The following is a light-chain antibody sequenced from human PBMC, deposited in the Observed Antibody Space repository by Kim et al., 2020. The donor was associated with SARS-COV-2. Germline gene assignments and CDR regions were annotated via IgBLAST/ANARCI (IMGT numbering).Light chain of an antibody. Sequence: YAAVGDRVTITCRASQSIYNYLNWYQQKPGKAPKVLIYAASSLQSGVPSRFSGSGSETDFTLTISSLQPEDFAIYYCQQSYRAPYSFAQGTRLEI. V-gene: IGKV1-39*01. CDR3: QQSYRAPYS. J-gene: IGKJ2*03. CDR2: AAS. CDR1: QSIYNY.